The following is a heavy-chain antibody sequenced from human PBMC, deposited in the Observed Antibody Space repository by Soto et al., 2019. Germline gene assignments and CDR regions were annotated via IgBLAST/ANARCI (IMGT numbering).Heavy chain of an antibody. Sequence: QVQLVESGGGVVQPGRSLRLSCAASGFTFSSYAMHWVRQAPGKGLEWVAVISYDGSNKYYADSVKGRFTISRDNSKNTLYLQMNSLRPEDTAVYYWARPLWRDDYNWGYFDLWGRGTLVTVSS. D-gene: IGHD4-4*01. V-gene: IGHV3-30-3*01. CDR2: ISYDGSNK. CDR1: GFTFSSYA. J-gene: IGHJ2*01. CDR3: ARPLWRDDYNWGYFDL.